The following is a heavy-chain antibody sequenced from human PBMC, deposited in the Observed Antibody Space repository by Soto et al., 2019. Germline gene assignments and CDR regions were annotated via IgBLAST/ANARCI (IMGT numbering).Heavy chain of an antibody. V-gene: IGHV3-30-3*01. CDR2: ISYDGSNK. Sequence: QVQLVESGGGVVQPGRSLRLSCAASGFTFSNYAMHWVRQAPGKGLEWVAIISYDGSNKYYADSVKGRFTISRDNSKNTLYRQMNSLRAEDTAVYYCARPEGLATAGYWGQGTLVTVSS. J-gene: IGHJ4*02. CDR1: GFTFSNYA. D-gene: IGHD6-19*01. CDR3: ARPEGLATAGY.